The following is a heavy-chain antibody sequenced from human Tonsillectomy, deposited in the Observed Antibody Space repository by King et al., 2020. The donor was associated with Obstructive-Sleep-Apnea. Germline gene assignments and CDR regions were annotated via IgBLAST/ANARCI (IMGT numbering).Heavy chain of an antibody. CDR3: ARGSGPRFYYGMDV. J-gene: IGHJ6*02. CDR2: IWYDGSNE. Sequence: VQLVESGGGVVQPGRSLRLSCAASGFTFSDYGMHWVRPAPGKGLEWVAVIWYDGSNEFHADSVKGRLTISRDNSKNTLSLEMNSLRAEDTAVYYCARGSGPRFYYGMDVWGQGTTVTVPS. D-gene: IGHD2-8*02. CDR1: GFTFSDYG. V-gene: IGHV3-33*01.